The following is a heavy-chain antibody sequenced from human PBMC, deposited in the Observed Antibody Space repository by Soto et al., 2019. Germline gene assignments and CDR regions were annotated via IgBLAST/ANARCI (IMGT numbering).Heavy chain of an antibody. CDR3: ARDYLHCSGGSCYSVRAFDI. J-gene: IGHJ3*02. Sequence: PGGSLRLSCAASGFTFSSYGMHWVRQAPGKGLEWVAVIWYDGSNKYYADSVKGRFTISRDNSKNTLYLQMNSLRAEDTAVYYWARDYLHCSGGSCYSVRAFDIWGQGTMVTVSS. CDR2: IWYDGSNK. CDR1: GFTFSSYG. D-gene: IGHD2-15*01. V-gene: IGHV3-33*01.